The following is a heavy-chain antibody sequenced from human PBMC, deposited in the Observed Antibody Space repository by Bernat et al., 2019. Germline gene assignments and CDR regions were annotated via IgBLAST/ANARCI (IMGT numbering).Heavy chain of an antibody. D-gene: IGHD2-2*01. CDR3: ARQHCSSTSCYVGAYYYGMDV. J-gene: IGHJ6*02. V-gene: IGHV4-39*01. Sequence: QLQLQESGPGLVKPSETLSLTCTVSGGSISSSSYYWGWIRQPPGKVLEWIGSIYYSGSTYYNPSLKSRVTISVDTSKNQFALKMSSVNAADTAVYYCARQHCSSTSCYVGAYYYGMDVWGQGTTVTVSS. CDR1: GGSISSSSYY. CDR2: IYYSGST.